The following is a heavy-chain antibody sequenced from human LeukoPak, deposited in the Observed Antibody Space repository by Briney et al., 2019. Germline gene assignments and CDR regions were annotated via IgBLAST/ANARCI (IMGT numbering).Heavy chain of an antibody. Sequence: GRSLRLSCAASGFAFSSFGMHWVRQAPGKGLEWLAVMRYDGSSRDYADSVEGRFTISRDNSKNTLYLQMNNLRVDHTAVYFCARDRWAYCGGDWYLDFWGQGALVTVSS. CDR1: GFAFSSFG. J-gene: IGHJ4*02. D-gene: IGHD2-21*02. CDR2: MRYDGSSR. CDR3: ARDRWAYCGGDWYLDF. V-gene: IGHV3-33*01.